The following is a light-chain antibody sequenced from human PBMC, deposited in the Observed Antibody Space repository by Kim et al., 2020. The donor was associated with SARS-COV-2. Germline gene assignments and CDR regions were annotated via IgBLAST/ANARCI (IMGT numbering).Light chain of an antibody. Sequence: GQRVTIAGSGGSSNIGSNTVTWYQHFPGAAPKLLVSGFNQRPSGVPDRFSGSKSGASASLAISGLQSEDEADYYCAAWDDSLRGLLFGGGTQLTVL. CDR3: AAWDDSLRGLL. V-gene: IGLV1-44*01. CDR1: SSNIGSNT. J-gene: IGLJ3*02. CDR2: GFN.